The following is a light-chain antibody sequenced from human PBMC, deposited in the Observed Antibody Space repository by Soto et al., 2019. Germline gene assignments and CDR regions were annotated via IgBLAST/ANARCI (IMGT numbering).Light chain of an antibody. CDR2: EVS. CDR3: SSYAGSNNVV. J-gene: IGLJ2*01. CDR1: SSDVGGYNY. Sequence: QSVLTHPPSASGSPGQSVTISCTGTSSDVGGYNYVSWYQQHPGKAPKLMIYEVSKRPSGVPDRFSGYKSGNTASLTVSGLQAEDEADYYCSSYAGSNNVVFGGGTKLTVL. V-gene: IGLV2-8*01.